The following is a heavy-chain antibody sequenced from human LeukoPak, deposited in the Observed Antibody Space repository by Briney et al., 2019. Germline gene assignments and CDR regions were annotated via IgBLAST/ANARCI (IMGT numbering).Heavy chain of an antibody. D-gene: IGHD1-14*01. J-gene: IGHJ2*01. CDR3: ARRVGTRDWYFDL. Sequence: PSETLSLTCTVSGGSIRSSYYYWGWIRQPPGKGLEWIGSIYDSGSTYYNPSLKSRATISVDTSKNQFSLKLSSVTAADTAVYYCARRVGTRDWYFDLWGRGTLVTVSS. V-gene: IGHV4-39*01. CDR2: IYDSGST. CDR1: GGSIRSSYYY.